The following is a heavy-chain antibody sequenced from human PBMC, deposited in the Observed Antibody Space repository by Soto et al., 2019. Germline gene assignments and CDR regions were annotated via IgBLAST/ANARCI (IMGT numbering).Heavy chain of an antibody. CDR1: GFTFSSYG. CDR3: AKKTDDIRLPNYYGMDV. CDR2: ISNDGSKN. J-gene: IGHJ6*02. Sequence: GGSLRLSCVASGFTFSSYGMHWVRQAPGKGLEWVTIISNDGSKNYYVDSVKGRFTISRDNSKNTVYLQMNSLRTEDTALYYCAKKTDDIRLPNYYGMDVWGQGTKVTVYS. D-gene: IGHD3-22*01. V-gene: IGHV3-30*18.